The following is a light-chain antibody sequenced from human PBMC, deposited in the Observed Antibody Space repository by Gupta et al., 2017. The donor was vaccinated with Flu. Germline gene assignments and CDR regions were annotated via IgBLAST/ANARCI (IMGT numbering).Light chain of an antibody. CDR1: QSVSSY. Sequence: EIVLTQPPATQSLSPGVRATLSCRASQSVSSYLAWYQQKPGQAPRLLIYDASNRATGIPARFSGSGSGTDFTLTISSLEPEDFAVYYCQQRSNWPPRDTFGQGTKLEIK. J-gene: IGKJ2*01. CDR3: QQRSNWPPRDT. CDR2: DAS. V-gene: IGKV3-11*01.